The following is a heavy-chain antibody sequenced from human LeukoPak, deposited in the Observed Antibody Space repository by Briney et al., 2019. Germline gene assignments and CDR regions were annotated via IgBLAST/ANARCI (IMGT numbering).Heavy chain of an antibody. Sequence: GGSLRLSCAASGFTFSSYGMHWVRQAPGKGLEWVAVISYDGSNKYYVDSVKGRFTISRDNSKNTLYLQMNSLRAEDTAVYYCAKALYHAGLDYWRQGTLVPVSS. V-gene: IGHV3-30*18. D-gene: IGHD1-14*01. J-gene: IGHJ4*02. CDR1: GFTFSSYG. CDR2: ISYDGSNK. CDR3: AKALYHAGLDY.